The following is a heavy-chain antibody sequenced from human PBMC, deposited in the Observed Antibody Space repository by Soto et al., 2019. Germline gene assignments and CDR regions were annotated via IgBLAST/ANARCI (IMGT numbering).Heavy chain of an antibody. CDR1: GFTFDDYG. CDR2: INWNGGST. CDR3: ARVTSVAGTLYFDY. D-gene: IGHD6-19*01. Sequence: SGGSLRLSCAASGFTFDDYGMSWVRQAPGKGLEWVSGINWNGGSTGYADYVKGRFTISRDNAKNYLYLQINSLRAEDTVLYHCARVTSVAGTLYFDYWGQGTLVTVSS. V-gene: IGHV3-20*01. J-gene: IGHJ4*02.